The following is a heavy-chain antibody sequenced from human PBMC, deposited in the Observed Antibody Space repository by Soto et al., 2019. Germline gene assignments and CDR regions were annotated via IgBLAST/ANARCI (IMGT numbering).Heavy chain of an antibody. CDR1: GYTFTSTW. CDR3: ARDRSHSSAYWWLEY. D-gene: IGHD3-22*01. V-gene: IGHV1-46*01. Sequence: QVQLVQSGAEVKKPGASVKVSCKASGYTFTSTWMHWVRQAPGQGLEWMGIINPHGGAATYAENFQGRVTMTRDTSTATDYMELSSLRSEDTAMYYCARDRSHSSAYWWLEYWGQGTQVTVSS. J-gene: IGHJ4*02. CDR2: INPHGGAA.